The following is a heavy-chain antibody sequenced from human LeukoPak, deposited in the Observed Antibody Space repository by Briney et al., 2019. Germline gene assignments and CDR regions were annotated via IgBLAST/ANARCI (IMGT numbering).Heavy chain of an antibody. V-gene: IGHV3-33*01. Sequence: GSLRLSCAASGFTFSSYGMHWVRQAPGKGLEWVAVIWYDGSNKYYADSVKGRFTISRDNSKNTLYLQMNSLRAEDTAVYYCARVRSSYYYDSPDAFDIWGQGTMVTVSS. J-gene: IGHJ3*02. D-gene: IGHD3-22*01. CDR1: GFTFSSYG. CDR3: ARVRSSYYYDSPDAFDI. CDR2: IWYDGSNK.